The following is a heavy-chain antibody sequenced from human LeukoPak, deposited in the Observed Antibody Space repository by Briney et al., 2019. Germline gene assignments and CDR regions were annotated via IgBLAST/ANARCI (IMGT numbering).Heavy chain of an antibody. D-gene: IGHD3-10*01. Sequence: SETLSLTCTVSGGSISSYYWSWIRQPPGKGLEWIGYIYYSGSTNYNPSLKSRVTISVDTSKNQFSLKLSSVTAADTAVYYCAREAGENYFDYWGQGTLVTVSS. J-gene: IGHJ4*02. V-gene: IGHV4-59*12. CDR3: AREAGENYFDY. CDR2: IYYSGST. CDR1: GGSISSYY.